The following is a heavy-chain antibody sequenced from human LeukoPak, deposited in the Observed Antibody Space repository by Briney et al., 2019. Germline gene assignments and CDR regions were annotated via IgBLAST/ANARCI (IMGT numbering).Heavy chain of an antibody. CDR2: INHSGST. D-gene: IGHD3-3*01. CDR3: ARDLVSYYDFWSGYPYPLDY. CDR1: GGSFSGYY. J-gene: IGHJ4*02. V-gene: IGHV4-34*01. Sequence: SETLSLTCAVYGGSFSGYYWSWIRQPPGKGLEWIGEINHSGSTNYNPSLKSRVTISVDTSKNQFSLKLSSVTAADTAVYYCARDLVSYYDFWSGYPYPLDYWGQGTLVTVSS.